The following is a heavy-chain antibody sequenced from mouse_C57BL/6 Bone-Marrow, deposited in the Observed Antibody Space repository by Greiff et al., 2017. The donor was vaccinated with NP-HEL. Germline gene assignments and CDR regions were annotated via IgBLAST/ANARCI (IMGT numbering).Heavy chain of an antibody. V-gene: IGHV1-81*01. CDR2: IYPRSGNT. D-gene: IGHD2-5*01. CDR3: ATGYSKRNY. CDR1: GYTFTSYG. J-gene: IGHJ2*01. Sequence: QVQLQQSGAELARPGASVKLSCKASGYTFTSYGISWVKQRTGQGLEWIGEIYPRSGNTYYIEKFKGKATLTADKSSSTAYMELRSLTSEDSAVYFCATGYSKRNYWGQGTTLTVSS.